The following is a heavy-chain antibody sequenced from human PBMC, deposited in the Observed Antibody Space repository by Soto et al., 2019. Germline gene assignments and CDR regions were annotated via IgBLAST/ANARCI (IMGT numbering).Heavy chain of an antibody. Sequence: PSETLSLTCTVSGGSVSSGDYFWSWIRQPPGKGLEWIGYIYDSGSSYYNPSLKSRVTMSVDTSKNQFSLKLRSVTAADTAMYYCASEKGYISGPKHFDSWGQGTLVTVSS. CDR1: GGSVSSGDYF. CDR2: IYDSGSS. D-gene: IGHD5-12*01. CDR3: ASEKGYISGPKHFDS. V-gene: IGHV4-30-4*01. J-gene: IGHJ4*02.